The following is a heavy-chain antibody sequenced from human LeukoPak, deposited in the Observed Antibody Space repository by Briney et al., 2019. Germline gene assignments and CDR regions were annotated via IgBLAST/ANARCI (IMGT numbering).Heavy chain of an antibody. J-gene: IGHJ6*02. CDR1: GYTFTSYD. CDR3: ARSAAAGTPYYYYGMDV. V-gene: IGHV1-8*02. Sequence: ASVKVSCKASGYTFTSYDINWVRQATGQGLEWMGWMNPNSGNTGYAQKFQGRVTMTTDTSASTAYMELSSLRSEDTAVYYCARSAAAGTPYYYYGMDVWGQGTTVTVSS. D-gene: IGHD6-13*01. CDR2: MNPNSGNT.